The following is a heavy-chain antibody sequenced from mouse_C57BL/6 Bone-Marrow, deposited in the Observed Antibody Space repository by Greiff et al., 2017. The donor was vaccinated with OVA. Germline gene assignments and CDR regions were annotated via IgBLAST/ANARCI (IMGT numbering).Heavy chain of an antibody. CDR2: ISDGGSYT. V-gene: IGHV5-4*01. J-gene: IGHJ3*01. CDR1: GFTFSSYA. Sequence: EVQRVESGGGLVKPGGSLKLSCAASGFTFSSYAMSWVRQTPEKRLEWVATISDGGSYTYYPDNVKGRFTISRDNAKNNLYLQMRNLKSEDTVMYYCASVRIPSPYDYGSSYLFAYWGQGTLVTVSA. CDR3: ASVRIPSPYDYGSSYLFAY. D-gene: IGHD1-1*01.